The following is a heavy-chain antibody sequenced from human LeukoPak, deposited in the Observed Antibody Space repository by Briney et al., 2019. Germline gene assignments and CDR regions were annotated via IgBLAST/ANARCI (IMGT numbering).Heavy chain of an antibody. V-gene: IGHV3-7*01. CDR3: AREIYFDWLSHPSFDY. CDR1: GFTFSSYW. Sequence: GGSLRLSCAASGFTFSSYWMSWVRQAPGKGLEWVANIKQDGSEKYYVDSVKGRFTISRDNAKNSLYLQMNSLRAEDTAVYYCAREIYFDWLSHPSFDYWGQGTLVTVSS. CDR2: IKQDGSEK. J-gene: IGHJ4*02. D-gene: IGHD3-9*01.